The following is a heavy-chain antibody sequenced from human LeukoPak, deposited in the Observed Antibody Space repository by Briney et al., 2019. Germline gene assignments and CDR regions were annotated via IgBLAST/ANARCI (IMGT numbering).Heavy chain of an antibody. CDR3: TRGYCSGGSCYSPRDNWFDP. D-gene: IGHD2-15*01. J-gene: IGHJ5*02. V-gene: IGHV1-18*01. Sequence: ASVKVSCKASHYTFITYGFNWVRQAPGQGLEWMGWISAYNGDTNYAQNLQGRVTMTTDTSTTTAYMELRSLRSDDTAVYYCTRGYCSGGSCYSPRDNWFDPWGQGTLVTVSS. CDR1: HYTFITYG. CDR2: ISAYNGDT.